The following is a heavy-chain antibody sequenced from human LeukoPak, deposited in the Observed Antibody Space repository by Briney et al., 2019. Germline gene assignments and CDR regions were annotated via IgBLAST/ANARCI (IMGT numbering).Heavy chain of an antibody. CDR1: GFTISSYE. J-gene: IGHJ4*02. CDR3: ARVRGYGSESFDY. V-gene: IGHV3-48*03. D-gene: IGHD3-10*01. Sequence: GGSLRLSCAASGFTISSYEMNWVRQAPGKGLEWVSFISSSGSITYYADSAKGRFTVSRDNAKNSLYLQMNSLRAEDTAVYYCARVRGYGSESFDYWGQGTLVTVSS. CDR2: ISSSGSIT.